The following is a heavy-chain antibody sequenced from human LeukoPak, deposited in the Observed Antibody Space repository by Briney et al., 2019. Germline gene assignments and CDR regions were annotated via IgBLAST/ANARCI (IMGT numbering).Heavy chain of an antibody. CDR3: ARVSSSWYQDWYFDL. V-gene: IGHV4-38-2*02. D-gene: IGHD6-13*01. J-gene: IGHJ2*01. CDR1: TYSISSGYY. Sequence: SETLSLTCTVSTYSISSGYYWGWIRRPPGKGLEWIGSIYHSGSSYYNPSLKSRVTISVDTSKNQFSLKLNSVTAADTAVYYCARVSSSWYQDWYFDLWGRGTLVTVSS. CDR2: IYHSGSS.